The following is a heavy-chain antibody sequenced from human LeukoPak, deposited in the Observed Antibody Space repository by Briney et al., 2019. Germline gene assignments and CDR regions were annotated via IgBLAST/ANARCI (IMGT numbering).Heavy chain of an antibody. CDR3: TREARIYSSGWYWFDP. V-gene: IGHV3-49*03. CDR2: IRSKAYGGTT. D-gene: IGHD6-19*01. Sequence: GGSLRLSCAASGFTFSDYYMSWFRQAPGKGLEWVGFIRSKAYGGTTEYAASVKGRFTISRDDSKSIAYLQMNSLKTEDTAVYYCTREARIYSSGWYWFDPWGQGTLVTVSS. CDR1: GFTFSDYY. J-gene: IGHJ5*02.